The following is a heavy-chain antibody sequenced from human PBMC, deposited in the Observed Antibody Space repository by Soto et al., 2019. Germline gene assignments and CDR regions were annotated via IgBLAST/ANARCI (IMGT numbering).Heavy chain of an antibody. J-gene: IGHJ6*02. CDR2: IYYSGST. CDR1: GGSISSSSYY. Sequence: PSETLSLTCTVSGGSISSSSYYWGWIRQPPGKGLDWIGSIYYSGSTYYNPSLKSRVTISVDTSKNQFSLKLSSVTAADTPVYYCARHGQGSGWYARVTNVIDFWGQGTTVTVSS. CDR3: ARHGQGSGWYARVTNVIDF. V-gene: IGHV4-39*01. D-gene: IGHD6-19*01.